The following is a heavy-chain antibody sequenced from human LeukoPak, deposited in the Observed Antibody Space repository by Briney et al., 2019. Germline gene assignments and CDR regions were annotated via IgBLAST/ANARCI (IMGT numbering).Heavy chain of an antibody. J-gene: IGHJ4*02. CDR2: IYSSGTT. CDR3: VRDSSSWFLGY. Sequence: TASETLSLTCTVSGDSMRTYYWSWIGQPAGKELEWIGRIYSSGTTNYNPSLKSRVTMSIDKSKNQFSLKLSSVTAADTAVYYCVRDSSSWFLGYWGQGSLVTVSS. V-gene: IGHV4-4*07. CDR1: GDSMRTYY. D-gene: IGHD6-13*01.